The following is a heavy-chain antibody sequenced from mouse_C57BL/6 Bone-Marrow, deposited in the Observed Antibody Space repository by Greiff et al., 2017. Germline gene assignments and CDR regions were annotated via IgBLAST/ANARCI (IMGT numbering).Heavy chain of an antibody. CDR2: ISDGGSYT. D-gene: IGHD2-1*01. CDR3: ARGLLPGFAY. V-gene: IGHV5-4*01. Sequence: EVQLVESGGGLVKPGGSLKLSCAASGFTFSSYAMSWVRQTPEKRLEWVATISDGGSYTSYPDTVKGRFTISRDNAKNNLYLQMSHLKSEDTAMYYCARGLLPGFAYWGQGTLVTVSA. CDR1: GFTFSSYA. J-gene: IGHJ3*01.